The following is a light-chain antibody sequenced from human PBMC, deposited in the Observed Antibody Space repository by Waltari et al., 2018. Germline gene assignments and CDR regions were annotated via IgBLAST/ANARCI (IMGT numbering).Light chain of an antibody. CDR2: DVS. CDR3: CSYAGSYTLI. Sequence: QSALTQPRSVSGSPGQSVTISCTGTRRDVGGYNYVSWYQQHPGKVPKLIIFDVSTLPSGVPNRFSGSKSGNTASMTISGLLAEDEADYYCCSYAGSYTLIFGGGTKMTVL. CDR1: RRDVGGYNY. J-gene: IGLJ2*01. V-gene: IGLV2-11*01.